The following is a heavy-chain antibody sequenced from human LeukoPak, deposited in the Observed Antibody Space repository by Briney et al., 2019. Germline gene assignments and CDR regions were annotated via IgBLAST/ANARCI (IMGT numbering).Heavy chain of an antibody. Sequence: GGSLRLSCAASGFTFSSCSMKWVRQAPGRGLEWVSYISRNSGTIHYADSVKGRFTISRDNSKNTLYLQMNSLRAEDTAVYYCARGPAIVGATTGAFDIWGQGTMVTVSS. CDR3: ARGPAIVGATTGAFDI. V-gene: IGHV3-48*01. CDR2: ISRNSGTI. CDR1: GFTFSSCS. J-gene: IGHJ3*02. D-gene: IGHD1-26*01.